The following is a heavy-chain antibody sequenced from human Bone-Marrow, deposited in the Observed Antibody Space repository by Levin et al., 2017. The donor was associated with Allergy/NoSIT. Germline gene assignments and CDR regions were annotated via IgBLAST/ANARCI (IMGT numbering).Heavy chain of an antibody. J-gene: IGHJ4*02. Sequence: GESLKISCAASGFTFSRYWMSWVRQAPGKGLEWVANIKPDGSEKYYVDSVKGRFTISRDNAKNSLYLQVNSLRAEDTAVYYCVREVWYPNYWGQGTLVTVSS. V-gene: IGHV3-7*01. CDR3: VREVWYPNY. CDR2: IKPDGSEK. CDR1: GFTFSRYW. D-gene: IGHD3-10*01.